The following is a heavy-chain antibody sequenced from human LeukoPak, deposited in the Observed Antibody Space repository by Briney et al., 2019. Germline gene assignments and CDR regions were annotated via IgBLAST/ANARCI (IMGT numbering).Heavy chain of an antibody. D-gene: IGHD6-19*01. CDR3: ARGVAGGIAVDRKWTRLYGMDV. V-gene: IGHV3-30*03. CDR2: ISNDGSNK. J-gene: IGHJ6*02. Sequence: GRSLRLSCAASGFTFSTYGMHWVRQAPGKGLEWVAAISNDGSNKYYADSLKGRFTISRDNSKNTLYLQMNSLGAEDTGIYYCARGVAGGIAVDRKWTRLYGMDVWGQGTTVTVSS. CDR1: GFTFSTYG.